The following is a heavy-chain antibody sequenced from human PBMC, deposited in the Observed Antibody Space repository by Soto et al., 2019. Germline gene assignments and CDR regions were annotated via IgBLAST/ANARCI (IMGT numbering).Heavy chain of an antibody. V-gene: IGHV3-23*01. Sequence: VQLLESGGALAQPGGSLRLSCAASGFTFSPYTMSWVGQAPGRGPEWFAGFSQDGTAHYADSVKGRFTISRDNSRDTVYLQMITLRGEDTAVYYCAKDMRPDGVWDFDYWGQGTLVTVSS. CDR2: FSQDGTA. J-gene: IGHJ4*02. D-gene: IGHD4-17*01. CDR3: AKDMRPDGVWDFDY. CDR1: GFTFSPYT.